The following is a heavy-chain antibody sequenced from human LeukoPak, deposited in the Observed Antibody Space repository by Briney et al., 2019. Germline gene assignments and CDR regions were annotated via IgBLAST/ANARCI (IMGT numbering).Heavy chain of an antibody. Sequence: SQTLSLTCTVSGGSISSGSYYWSWIRQPAGKGLEWIGRIYTSGSTNYNPSLKSRVTLSVDTSKNQFSLKLSSVTAADTAVYYCARQAGSSWSYYGMDVWGQGTTVTVSS. CDR3: ARQAGSSWSYYGMDV. D-gene: IGHD6-13*01. V-gene: IGHV4-61*02. CDR1: GGSISSGSYY. J-gene: IGHJ6*02. CDR2: IYTSGST.